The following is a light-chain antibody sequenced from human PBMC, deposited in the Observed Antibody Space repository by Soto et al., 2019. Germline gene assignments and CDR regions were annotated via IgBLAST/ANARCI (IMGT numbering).Light chain of an antibody. V-gene: IGKV3-20*01. CDR1: QYVNCNY. CDR3: QQYGSSPLLT. CDR2: GAS. Sequence: EIVLTQSPGTLSLSPGERATLFCRASQYVNCNYLAWYQQKPDQAPRLLIYGASTRATGIPDRFSGSGSETDFTLTISRLEPEDFAVYYCQQYGSSPLLTFGGGTNVEIK. J-gene: IGKJ4*01.